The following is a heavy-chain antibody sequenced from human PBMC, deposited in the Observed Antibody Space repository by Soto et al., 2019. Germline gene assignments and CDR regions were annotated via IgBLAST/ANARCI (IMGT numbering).Heavy chain of an antibody. Sequence: PSETLSLTCTVSGGSISSYYWSWIRQPPGKGLEWIGYIYYSGSTNYNPSLKSRVTISVDTSKNQFSLKLSSVTAADTAVYYCARSGIAVAGTFAFDIWGQGTMVTVSS. CDR3: ARSGIAVAGTFAFDI. V-gene: IGHV4-59*01. CDR2: IYYSGST. D-gene: IGHD6-19*01. J-gene: IGHJ3*02. CDR1: GGSISSYY.